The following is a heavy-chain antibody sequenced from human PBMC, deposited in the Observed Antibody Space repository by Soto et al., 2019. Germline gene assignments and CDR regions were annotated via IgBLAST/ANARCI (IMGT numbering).Heavy chain of an antibody. CDR2: IYTAGGT. CDR1: GFTVSNTY. Sequence: EVQLVETGGGLIQPGGSLRLSCAASGFTVSNTYMTWVRQPPGKGLECVSVIYTAGGTNYADSVKGRFIISRDNAKNTLYLQMNSQRAEDTAVYYCARAVPVANGEFDPWGQGTLVTVYS. J-gene: IGHJ5*02. CDR3: ARAVPVANGEFDP. D-gene: IGHD2-2*01. V-gene: IGHV3-53*02.